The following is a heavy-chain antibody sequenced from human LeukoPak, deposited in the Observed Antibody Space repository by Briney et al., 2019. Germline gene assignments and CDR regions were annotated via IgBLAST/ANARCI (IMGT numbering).Heavy chain of an antibody. Sequence: GGSLRLSCAASGFTFSSYAMHWVRQAPGKGLEWVAVISYDGSNKYYAYSVKGRFTISRDNSKNTLYLQMDSLRAEDTAVYYCARDRYYDSSDYYGMDVWGQGTTVTVSS. CDR1: GFTFSSYA. V-gene: IGHV3-30*04. J-gene: IGHJ6*02. CDR2: ISYDGSNK. D-gene: IGHD3-22*01. CDR3: ARDRYYDSSDYYGMDV.